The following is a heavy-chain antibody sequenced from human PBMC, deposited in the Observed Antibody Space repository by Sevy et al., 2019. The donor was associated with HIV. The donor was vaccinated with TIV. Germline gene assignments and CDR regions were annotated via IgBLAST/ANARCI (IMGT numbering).Heavy chain of an antibody. Sequence: GGYLRLSCIGSGFSFSYYGIHWVRQSPGKGLDRVALISHDGINEYYADSVKGRFTISRDNSKNTVYLEMNSLSNEDTAIHFCANAYCGSYSHSYLYALDVWGQGTTVTVSS. J-gene: IGHJ6*02. D-gene: IGHD1-26*01. V-gene: IGHV3-30*18. CDR2: ISHDGINE. CDR1: GFSFSYYG. CDR3: ANAYCGSYSHSYLYALDV.